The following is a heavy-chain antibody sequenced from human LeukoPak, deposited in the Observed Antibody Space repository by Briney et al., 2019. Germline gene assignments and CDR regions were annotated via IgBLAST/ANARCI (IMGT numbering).Heavy chain of an antibody. J-gene: IGHJ6*02. D-gene: IGHD6-19*01. V-gene: IGHV4-59*01. CDR1: GTSINNYY. Sequence: SETLSLTCTVSGTSINNYYLHWIRQPPGKGLEWIGYIHYSGSTNYNPSLKSRITMSLDTSKSQFSLKLRSVTPADTAVYYCAASGWPSNSFGVWGQGTTVTVSS. CDR3: AASGWPSNSFGV. CDR2: IHYSGST.